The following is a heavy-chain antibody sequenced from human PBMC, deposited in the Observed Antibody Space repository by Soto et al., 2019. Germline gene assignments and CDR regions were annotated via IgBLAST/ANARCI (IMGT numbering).Heavy chain of an antibody. D-gene: IGHD6-19*01. Sequence: SETLSLTCAVSGGSISSGGYSWSWIRQPPGKGLEWIGYMYHSGSTYYNPSLKSRVTISIDTSKNQFSLKLSSVTAADTAVYYCARAHNSGTTGGFDYWGQGTLVTVSS. CDR3: ARAHNSGTTGGFDY. J-gene: IGHJ4*02. CDR1: GGSISSGGYS. V-gene: IGHV4-30-2*01. CDR2: MYHSGST.